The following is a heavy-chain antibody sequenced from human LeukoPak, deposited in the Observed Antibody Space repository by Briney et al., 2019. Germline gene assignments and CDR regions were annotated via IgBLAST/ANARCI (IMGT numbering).Heavy chain of an antibody. V-gene: IGHV3-49*04. CDR2: IRSKAYGGTT. J-gene: IGHJ3*02. Sequence: GGSLRLSCTASGFTFGDYAMSWVRQAPGKGLEWVGFIRSKAYGGTTEYAASVKGRFTISRDDSKSIAYLQMNSLKTEDTAEYYCTREEDWDDAFDIWGQGTMVTVSS. CDR1: GFTFGDYA. D-gene: IGHD3/OR15-3a*01. CDR3: TREEDWDDAFDI.